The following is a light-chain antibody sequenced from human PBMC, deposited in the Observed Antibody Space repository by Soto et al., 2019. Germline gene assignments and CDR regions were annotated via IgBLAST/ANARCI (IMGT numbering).Light chain of an antibody. CDR1: QSVWYTYDKKNY. CDR2: WAS. J-gene: IGKJ4*01. V-gene: IGKV4-1*01. CDR3: QQYYRSLT. Sequence: DIVMTQSPASLTMSLGERATINCKSSQSVWYTYDKKNYLAWYQQKPGQPPKLLIYWASTRESGVPDRSSGSGSATEFSLTISCMKPEDVAVHFCQQYYRSLTFGEGTKVQI.